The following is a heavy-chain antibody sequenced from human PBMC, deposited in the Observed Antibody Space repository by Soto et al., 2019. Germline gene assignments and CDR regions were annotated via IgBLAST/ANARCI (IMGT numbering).Heavy chain of an antibody. CDR1: GVSITGGDYY. V-gene: IGHV4-30-4*01. J-gene: IGHJ6*04. CDR3: ARDRRVTNSSSPGDSYNDGLDV. D-gene: IGHD6-6*01. Sequence: SETLSLTCTVSGVSITGGDYYWRWIRPAPWKGLEWIVNIFHSRAPVFNPSLESRVHISLDRSKNQFSLKLDSVTASDTAVYYCARDRRVTNSSSPGDSYNDGLDVWGKGTTV. CDR2: IFHSRAP.